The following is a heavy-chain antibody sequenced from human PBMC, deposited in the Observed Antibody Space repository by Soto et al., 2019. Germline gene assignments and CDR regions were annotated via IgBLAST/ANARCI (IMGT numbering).Heavy chain of an antibody. Sequence: SVKVSCKASGGTFSSYASSWVREAPGQGLEWMRGMIPIFGTANYAQKFQGRVTITADKSTSTVYMELSSLRSEDTALYYCARAISVRGDDYYYYGMDVWGQGTTVTVSS. V-gene: IGHV1-69*06. CDR2: MIPIFGTA. CDR1: GGTFSSYA. CDR3: ARAISVRGDDYYYYGMDV. J-gene: IGHJ6*02. D-gene: IGHD3-10*01.